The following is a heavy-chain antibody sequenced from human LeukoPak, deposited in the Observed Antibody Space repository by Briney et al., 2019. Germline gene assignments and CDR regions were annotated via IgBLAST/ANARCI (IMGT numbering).Heavy chain of an antibody. CDR3: AKVSACYGCYLDY. J-gene: IGHJ4*02. CDR2: INGAGDNT. Sequence: GGSLRLSCAASGYTFGSHGLTWVRQAPGKGLEWVSTINGAGDNTYYAETVKGRFTISRDNSKNTLYLQMHSLRAEDTAIYYCAKVSACYGCYLDYWGQGTLVTVS. CDR1: GYTFGSHG. D-gene: IGHD3-16*01. V-gene: IGHV3-23*01.